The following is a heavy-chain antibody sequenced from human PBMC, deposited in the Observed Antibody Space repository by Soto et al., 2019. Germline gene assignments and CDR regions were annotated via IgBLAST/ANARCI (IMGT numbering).Heavy chain of an antibody. CDR1: GDSVSSNSAA. J-gene: IGHJ5*02. CDR2: TYYRSKWYK. Sequence: PSQTLSLTCAISGDSVSSNSAAWNWIRQSPSRSLEWLGRTYYRSKWYKEYAASVRSRITINPDTSKNQFSLQLNSVSPEDTAVYYCARTVGWLDPWGQGILVTVSS. D-gene: IGHD2-15*01. V-gene: IGHV6-1*01. CDR3: ARTVGWLDP.